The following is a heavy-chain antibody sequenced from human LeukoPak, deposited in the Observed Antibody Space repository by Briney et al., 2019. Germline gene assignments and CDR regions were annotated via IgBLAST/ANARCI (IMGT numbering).Heavy chain of an antibody. D-gene: IGHD5-18*01. Sequence: SETLSLTCTVSGGSISSYHWSWIRQPAGKGLEWIGRIYTSGSTNYNPSLKSRVTMSVDTSKNQFSLKLSSVTAADTAVYYCARDWGAQLWSDNWFDPWGQGTLVTVSS. J-gene: IGHJ5*02. V-gene: IGHV4-4*07. CDR3: ARDWGAQLWSDNWFDP. CDR2: IYTSGST. CDR1: GGSISSYH.